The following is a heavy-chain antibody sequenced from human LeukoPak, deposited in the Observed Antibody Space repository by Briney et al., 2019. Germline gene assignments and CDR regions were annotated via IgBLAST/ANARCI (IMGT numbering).Heavy chain of an antibody. D-gene: IGHD6-19*01. CDR2: TYYRSTWFY. CDR3: AGGTGWPQFDS. J-gene: IGHJ4*02. CDR1: GDSVSGDSVT. Sequence: SQTLSLTCAISGDSVSGDSVTWNWIRQSPSRGLEWLGRTYYRSTWFYDYALSMKSRITINPDTSKNQFSLQLNSVTPEDTAVYYCAGGTGWPQFDSWGQGTLVTVSS. V-gene: IGHV6-1*01.